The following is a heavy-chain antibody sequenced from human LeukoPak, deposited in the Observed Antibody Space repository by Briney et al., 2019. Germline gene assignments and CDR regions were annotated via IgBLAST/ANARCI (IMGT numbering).Heavy chain of an antibody. CDR3: ARDAGYSSGWDY. V-gene: IGHV1-69*05. D-gene: IGHD6-19*01. CDR2: IIPIFGTA. CDR1: GGTFSSYA. J-gene: IGHJ4*02. Sequence: GASVKVSCKASGGTFSSYAISWVRQAPGQGLEWMGRIIPIFGTANYAQKFQGRVTITTDESTSTAYMELSSLRSEDTAVYYCARDAGYSSGWDYWGQGTLVTVSS.